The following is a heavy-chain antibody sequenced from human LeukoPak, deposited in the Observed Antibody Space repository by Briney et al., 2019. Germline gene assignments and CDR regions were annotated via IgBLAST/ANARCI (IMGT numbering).Heavy chain of an antibody. V-gene: IGHV4-61*02. Sequence: PSETLSLTCAVSGYSISSGYYWGWIRQPAGKGLEWIGRIYTSGSTNYNPSLKSRVTISVDTSKNQFSLKLSSVTAADTAVYYCARDSPPEYSNYGYFDLWGRGTLVTVSS. CDR2: IYTSGST. D-gene: IGHD4-11*01. CDR3: ARDSPPEYSNYGYFDL. J-gene: IGHJ2*01. CDR1: GYSISSGYY.